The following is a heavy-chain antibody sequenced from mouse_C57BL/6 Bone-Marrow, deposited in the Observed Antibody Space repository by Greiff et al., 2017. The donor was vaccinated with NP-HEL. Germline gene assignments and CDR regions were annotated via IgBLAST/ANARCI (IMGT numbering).Heavy chain of an antibody. J-gene: IGHJ2*01. Sequence: QVQLKQSGPGLVQPSQSLSITCTVSGFSLTSYGVHWVRQSPGKGLEWLGVIWRGGSTDYNAAFMSRLSITKDNSKSQVFFKMNSLQADDTAIYYCAKSLNSSGYVGDFDYWGQGTTLTVSS. V-gene: IGHV2-5*01. D-gene: IGHD3-2*02. CDR3: AKSLNSSGYVGDFDY. CDR1: GFSLTSYG. CDR2: IWRGGST.